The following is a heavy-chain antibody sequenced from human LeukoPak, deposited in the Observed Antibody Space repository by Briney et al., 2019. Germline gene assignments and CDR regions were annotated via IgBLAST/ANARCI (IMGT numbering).Heavy chain of an antibody. CDR3: ARETGSGSYDY. D-gene: IGHD3-10*01. V-gene: IGHV4-4*07. Sequence: SETLSLTCTVSGVSISSYWWTWIRQPAGKGLEWIGRIYTSGSTNYNPSLESRVTMSVDTSKNQFSLKLSSVTAADTALYYCARETGSGSYDYCDQGTLVTVSS. CDR2: IYTSGST. J-gene: IGHJ4*02. CDR1: GVSISSYW.